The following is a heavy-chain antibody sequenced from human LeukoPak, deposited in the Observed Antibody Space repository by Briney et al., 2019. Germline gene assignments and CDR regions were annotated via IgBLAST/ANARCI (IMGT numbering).Heavy chain of an antibody. J-gene: IGHJ4*02. V-gene: IGHV3-66*01. CDR1: GFTISNNY. D-gene: IGHD2-21*02. CDR2: IYSGGST. Sequence: GGSLRLSCAASGFTISNNYMSWVRQAPGKGLEWVSVIYSGGSTDYADSVKGRFTISRDNSKNTLYLQVNSLRAEDTAVYYCAREGYCGGDCFLYWGQGTLVTVSS. CDR3: AREGYCGGDCFLY.